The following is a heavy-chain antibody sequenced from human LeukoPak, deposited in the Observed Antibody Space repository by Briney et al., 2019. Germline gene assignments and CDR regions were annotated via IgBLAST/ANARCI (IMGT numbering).Heavy chain of an antibody. Sequence: GTSVKVSCKASGYTFTGYYIHWVRRAPGQGLEWMGRINPNSGGTDYAQKFQGKVTMTRDTSISTAYMELYRLRSDDTAVYYCATLGEDNSDIPFDYWGQGTLVTVSS. CDR1: GYTFTGYY. CDR2: INPNSGGT. J-gene: IGHJ4*02. V-gene: IGHV1-2*06. D-gene: IGHD3-16*01. CDR3: ATLGEDNSDIPFDY.